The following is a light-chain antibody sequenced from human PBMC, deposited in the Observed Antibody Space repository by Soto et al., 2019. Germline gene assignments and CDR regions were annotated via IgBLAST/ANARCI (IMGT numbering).Light chain of an antibody. V-gene: IGKV3-20*01. CDR2: GAS. J-gene: IGKJ4*01. Sequence: EIVMTQSPATLSVSPGERATLSCRGSQTVSSTYLAWYQQKPGQAPRLLIYGASTRATGIPARFGGSGSGTDFTLTISRLEPEDFAVYYCQQYGSSPLTFGGGTKVDIK. CDR1: QTVSSTY. CDR3: QQYGSSPLT.